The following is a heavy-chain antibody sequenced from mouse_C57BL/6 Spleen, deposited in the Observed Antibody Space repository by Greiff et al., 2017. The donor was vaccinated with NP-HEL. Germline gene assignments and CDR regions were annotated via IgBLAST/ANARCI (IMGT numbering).Heavy chain of an antibody. CDR2: IDPEDGDT. V-gene: IGHV14-1*01. J-gene: IGHJ1*03. D-gene: IGHD1-1*01. CDR1: GFNIKDYY. CDR3: TTNYGSSYGWYFDV. Sequence: VQLQQSGAELVRPGASVKLSCTASGFNIKDYYMHWVKQRPEQGLGWIGRIDPEDGDTASAPKFQGKATMTADTSSNTADLQLSSLTSEDTAVYDGTTNYGSSYGWYFDVWGTGTTVTVSS.